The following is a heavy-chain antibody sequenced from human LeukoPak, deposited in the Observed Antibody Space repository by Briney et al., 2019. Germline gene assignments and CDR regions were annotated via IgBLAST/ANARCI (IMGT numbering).Heavy chain of an antibody. V-gene: IGHV4-31*03. CDR1: GGSISSGGYY. D-gene: IGHD5-18*01. J-gene: IGHJ4*02. CDR2: IYYSGST. CDR3: ARSKDFDSYLDY. Sequence: PSETLSLTCTVSGGSISSGGYYWSWIPQHPGKGLEWIGYIYYSGSTYYNPSLKSRVTISVDTSKNQFSLKLSSVTAADTAVYYCARSKDFDSYLDYWGQGTLVTVSS.